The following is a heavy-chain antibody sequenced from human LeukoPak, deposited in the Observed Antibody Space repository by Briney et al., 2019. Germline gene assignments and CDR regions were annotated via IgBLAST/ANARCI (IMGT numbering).Heavy chain of an antibody. CDR1: GDSIFNSNSY. J-gene: IGHJ6*03. D-gene: IGHD2-21*02. Sequence: SETLSLTCSVSGDSIFNSNSYWSWMRQPAGKGLEWIGRIYTSGSTNYNPSLKSRVTMSVDTSKNQFSLKLSSVTAADTAVYYCARINRGDHLNYYYYYYMDVWGKGTTVTISS. CDR3: ARINRGDHLNYYYYYYMDV. V-gene: IGHV4-4*07. CDR2: IYTSGST.